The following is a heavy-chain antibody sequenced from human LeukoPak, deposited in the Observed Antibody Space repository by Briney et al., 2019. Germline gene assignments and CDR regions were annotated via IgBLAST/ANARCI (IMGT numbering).Heavy chain of an antibody. J-gene: IGHJ4*02. CDR2: IYSGGST. CDR1: GFTFSSYA. Sequence: GGSLRLSCAASGFTFSSYAMSWVRQAPGKGLEWVSVIYSGGSTYYADSVKGRFTISRDNSKNTLYLQMNSLRAEDTAVYYCARGFGELTPFDYWGQGTLVTVSS. D-gene: IGHD3-10*01. CDR3: ARGFGELTPFDY. V-gene: IGHV3-53*01.